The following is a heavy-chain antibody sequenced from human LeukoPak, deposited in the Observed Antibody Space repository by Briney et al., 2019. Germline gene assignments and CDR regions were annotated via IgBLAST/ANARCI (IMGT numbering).Heavy chain of an antibody. CDR3: ARDRRRITIFGVVQRVNWFDP. D-gene: IGHD3-3*01. Sequence: PSETLSLTCTVSGGSISCYYWSWIRQPPGKGLEWIGYIYYSGSTNYNPSLKSRVTISVDTSKNQFSLKLSSVTAADTAVYYCARDRRRITIFGVVQRVNWFDPWGQGTLVTVSS. CDR2: IYYSGST. V-gene: IGHV4-59*01. CDR1: GGSISCYY. J-gene: IGHJ5*02.